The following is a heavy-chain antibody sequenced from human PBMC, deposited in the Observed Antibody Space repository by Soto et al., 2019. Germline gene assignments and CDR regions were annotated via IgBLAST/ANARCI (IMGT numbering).Heavy chain of an antibody. CDR3: ARSNYDSSGYYFDY. V-gene: IGHV3-30-3*01. J-gene: IGHJ4*02. Sequence: PGGSLRLSCAASGFTFSSYAMHWARQAPGKGLEWVAVISYDGSNKYYADSVKGRFTISRDNSKNTLYLQMNSLRAEDTAVYYCARSNYDSSGYYFDYWGQGTLVTVSS. CDR2: ISYDGSNK. D-gene: IGHD3-22*01. CDR1: GFTFSSYA.